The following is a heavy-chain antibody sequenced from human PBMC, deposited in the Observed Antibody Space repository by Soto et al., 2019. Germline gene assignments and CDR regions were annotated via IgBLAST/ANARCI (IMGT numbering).Heavy chain of an antibody. CDR3: ARDPPHGGTSSWDADS. Sequence: EVRLVASGGGLVKPGGSLRLSCEASGFIITTNSMNWVRQVPGKGLQWLSSISSSGTFKSYGDSVKGRFTISRDNAKNSLFLQMNNLSGEDTGLYYCARDPPHGGTSSWDADSWGPGTLVTVSS. D-gene: IGHD2-15*01. J-gene: IGHJ4*02. CDR1: GFIITTNS. V-gene: IGHV3-21*01. CDR2: ISSSGTFK.